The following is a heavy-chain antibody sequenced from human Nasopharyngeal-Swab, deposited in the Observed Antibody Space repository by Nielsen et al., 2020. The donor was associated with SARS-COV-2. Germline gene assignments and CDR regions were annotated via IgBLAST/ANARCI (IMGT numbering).Heavy chain of an antibody. CDR1: GGSISSGSYY. CDR2: IYTSGST. V-gene: IGHV4-61*02. J-gene: IGHJ5*02. CDR3: ARGRYDILTGLLWFDP. D-gene: IGHD3-9*01. Sequence: TLSLACTVSGGSISSGSYYWSWIRQPAGKGLEWIGRIYTSGSTNYNPSLKSRVTISVDTSKNQFSLKLSSVTAADTAVYYCARGRYDILTGLLWFDPWGQGTLVTVSS.